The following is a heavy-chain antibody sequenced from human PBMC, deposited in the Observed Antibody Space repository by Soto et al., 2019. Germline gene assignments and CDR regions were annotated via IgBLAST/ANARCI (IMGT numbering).Heavy chain of an antibody. D-gene: IGHD6-19*01. CDR3: ARVHVMVVAGSTFDY. V-gene: IGHV4-38-2*02. CDR2: IYHGGTT. Sequence: PSETLSLTCTVSGDSISSGSYWGWIRQPPGEGPEWTASIYHGGTTFYNPSLKSRISISVDTSKNQFSLRLTSVTAADTATYYCARVHVMVVAGSTFDYWGPGTLVTVSS. J-gene: IGHJ4*03. CDR1: GDSISSGSY.